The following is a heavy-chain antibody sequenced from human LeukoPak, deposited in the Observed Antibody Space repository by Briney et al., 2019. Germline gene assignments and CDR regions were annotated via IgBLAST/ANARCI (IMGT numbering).Heavy chain of an antibody. CDR1: GYSFTTYW. V-gene: IGHV5-51*01. CDR3: ARHSYYGTGSYFEF. D-gene: IGHD3-10*01. J-gene: IGHJ4*02. CDR2: IYPDDSDT. Sequence: GESLKISCKGSGYSFTTYWIGWVRQPPGKGLEWMGIIYPDDSDTRYGPSFQGQVTISADKSISTAYLQWSSLKASDTAIYYCARHSYYGTGSYFEFWGQGILVTVSS.